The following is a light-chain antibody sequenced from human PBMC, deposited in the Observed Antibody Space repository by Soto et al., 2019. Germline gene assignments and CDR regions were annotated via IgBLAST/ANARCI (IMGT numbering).Light chain of an antibody. CDR2: KAS. Sequence: DIQMTQSPSTLSASVGDRVTITCRASQSISSWLAWYQQKPGKAPKLLLYKASSLESGVPSRFSGSGSGTEFTLTISSLQPDDFATYYCQQYNSYSGMYTFGQGTKLEIK. V-gene: IGKV1-5*03. CDR3: QQYNSYSGMYT. CDR1: QSISSW. J-gene: IGKJ2*01.